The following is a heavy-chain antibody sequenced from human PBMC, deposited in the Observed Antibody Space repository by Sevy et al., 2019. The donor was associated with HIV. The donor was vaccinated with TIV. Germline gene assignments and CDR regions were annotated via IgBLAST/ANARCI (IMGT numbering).Heavy chain of an antibody. CDR2: INTYNGNK. CDR3: ARDKSVQVIFGVVRYNYGMDV. V-gene: IGHV1-18*01. D-gene: IGHD3-3*01. J-gene: IGHJ6*02. Sequence: ASVKVSCKASGYTLSSYGISWVRQAPGQGLEWMGWINTYNGNKKYAQKLQGRITMTTDTATSTAYMEVRSLRSDDTAVYYCARDKSVQVIFGVVRYNYGMDVWGQGTTVTVSS. CDR1: GYTLSSYG.